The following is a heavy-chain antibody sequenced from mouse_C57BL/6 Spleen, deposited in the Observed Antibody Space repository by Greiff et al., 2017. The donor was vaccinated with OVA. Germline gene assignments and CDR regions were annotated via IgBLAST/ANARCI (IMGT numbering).Heavy chain of an antibody. D-gene: IGHD2-5*01. V-gene: IGHV1-55*01. CDR3: ARGHYSNGFAY. CDR2: IYPGSGST. J-gene: IGHJ3*01. CDR1: GYTFTSYW. Sequence: QVQLKQSGAELVKPGASVKMSCKASGYTFTSYWITWVKQRPGQGLEWIGDIYPGSGSTNYNEKFKSKATLTVDTSSSTAYMQLSSLTSEDSAVYYCARGHYSNGFAYWGQGTLVTVSA.